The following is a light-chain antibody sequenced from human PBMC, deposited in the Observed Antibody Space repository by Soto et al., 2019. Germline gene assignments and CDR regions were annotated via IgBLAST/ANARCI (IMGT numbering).Light chain of an antibody. CDR3: QQYDSLPIT. CDR2: DAS. Sequence: QLTQSPSSLSASVGDIVTITCRASQTITRYLNWYQQKPGKAPKLLIHDASILQTGVPSRFSGGGSGTDFTFTITSLQPEDIATYYCQQYDSLPITFGGGTKVDIK. V-gene: IGKV1-33*01. CDR1: QTITRY. J-gene: IGKJ4*01.